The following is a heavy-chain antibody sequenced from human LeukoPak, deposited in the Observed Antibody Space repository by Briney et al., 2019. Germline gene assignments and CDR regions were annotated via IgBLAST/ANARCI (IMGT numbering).Heavy chain of an antibody. J-gene: IGHJ4*02. V-gene: IGHV3-11*01. Sequence: GGSLRLSCAASGFTFSDFYINWIRQAPGKGLEWISYISNSGLTKHSAYADSVKGRFTISSDKAHRSVYLQMNSLRAEDTAVCYCARGGSQGVTEYFGNWGQGTLVTVSS. D-gene: IGHD3-10*01. CDR3: ARGGSQGVTEYFGN. CDR2: ISNSGLTK. CDR1: GFTFSDFY.